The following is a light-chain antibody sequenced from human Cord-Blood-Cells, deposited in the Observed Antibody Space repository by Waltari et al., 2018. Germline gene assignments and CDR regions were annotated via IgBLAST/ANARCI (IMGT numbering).Light chain of an antibody. V-gene: IGLV2-11*01. Sequence: QSALTQPRSVSGYPGQSVTISCTGTSSDVGGSNYVSWYQQHPGKAPKLMIYDVSKRPSGVPDRCSGSKSGNTASLTISGLQAEDEADYYCCSYAGSYTWVFGGGTKLTVL. J-gene: IGLJ3*02. CDR3: CSYAGSYTWV. CDR1: SSDVGGSNY. CDR2: DVS.